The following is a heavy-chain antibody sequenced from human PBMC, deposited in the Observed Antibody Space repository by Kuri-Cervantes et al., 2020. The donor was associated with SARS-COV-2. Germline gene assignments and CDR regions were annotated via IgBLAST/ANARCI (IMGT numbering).Heavy chain of an antibody. J-gene: IGHJ6*02. CDR2: ISAYNGNT. V-gene: IGHV1-18*01. CDR3: ARGLVVAAGVVDHYFGMDV. D-gene: IGHD2-15*01. CDR1: GYTFTSYG. Sequence: ASVKVSCKASGYTFTSYGISWVRQAPGQGLEWMGWISAYNGNTNYAQKLQGRVTMTTDTSTSTAYVELRSLRSEDTALYYCARGLVVAAGVVDHYFGMDVWGQGTAVTVSS.